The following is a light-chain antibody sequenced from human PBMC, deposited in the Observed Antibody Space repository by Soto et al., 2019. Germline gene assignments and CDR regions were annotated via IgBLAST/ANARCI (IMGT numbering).Light chain of an antibody. CDR2: GNS. J-gene: IGLJ3*02. V-gene: IGLV1-40*01. CDR3: QSSDSSLSGAKV. CDR1: SSNIGAGYD. Sequence: QSVLTQPPSVSGAPGQRVTISCTGSSSNIGAGYDVHWYQQLPGTAPNLLIYGNSNPPSGVPDRFSGSKSGTSASLAITGLQAEDEDDYYCQSSDSSLSGAKVFGGGTKLPVL.